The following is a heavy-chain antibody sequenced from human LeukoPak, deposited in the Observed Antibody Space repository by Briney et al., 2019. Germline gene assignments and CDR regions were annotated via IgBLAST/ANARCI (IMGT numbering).Heavy chain of an antibody. Sequence: GGSLRLSCAASGFTFRSYAMNWVRQAPGKGLEWVSYISSSGSTIYYADSVKGRFTISRDNAKNSLYLQMNSLRAEDTAVYYCARLYYADDACDIWGQGTMVTVSS. D-gene: IGHD2-8*01. V-gene: IGHV3-48*03. CDR1: GFTFRSYA. CDR2: ISSSGSTI. CDR3: ARLYYADDACDI. J-gene: IGHJ3*02.